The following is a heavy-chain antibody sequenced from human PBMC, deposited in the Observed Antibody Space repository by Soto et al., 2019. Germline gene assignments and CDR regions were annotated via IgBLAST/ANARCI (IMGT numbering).Heavy chain of an antibody. Sequence: GGSLRLSCAASGFIVSSNYMSWVRQAPGRGLEWVSVIYSGRSTYYAESVKGRFTISRDNSKNTLYLQMNSLRAEDTAVYYCARGFTIFGSYGMDVWGQGTTVTVSS. CDR3: ARGFTIFGSYGMDV. CDR2: IYSGRST. J-gene: IGHJ6*02. D-gene: IGHD3-3*01. CDR1: GFIVSSNY. V-gene: IGHV3-53*01.